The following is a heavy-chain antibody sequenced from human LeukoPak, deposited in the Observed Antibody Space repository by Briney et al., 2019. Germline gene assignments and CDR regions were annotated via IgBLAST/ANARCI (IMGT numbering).Heavy chain of an antibody. D-gene: IGHD5-24*01. Sequence: GGSLRLSCAGSGFTFSNFGMHWVRQAPGKGPEWVTFIRYDGTNKYYADSVKGRFTISRDNSKNTLYLQMNSLRVEDTAIYYCAKVEMSTSPGGIDYWGQGTLVTVSS. J-gene: IGHJ4*02. CDR3: AKVEMSTSPGGIDY. CDR2: IRYDGTNK. V-gene: IGHV3-30*02. CDR1: GFTFSNFG.